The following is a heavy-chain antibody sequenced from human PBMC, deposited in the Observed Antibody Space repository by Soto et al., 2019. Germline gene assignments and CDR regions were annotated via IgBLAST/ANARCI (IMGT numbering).Heavy chain of an antibody. D-gene: IGHD1-7*01. CDR1: GFTFSSYA. V-gene: IGHV3-30-3*01. CDR3: ARDGTGTTPAGWFDP. J-gene: IGHJ5*02. CDR2: ISYDGSNK. Sequence: GGSLRLSCAASGFTFSSYAMHWVRQAPGKGLEWVAVISYDGSNKYHADSVKGRFTISRDNSKNTLYLQMNSLRAEDTAVYYCARDGTGTTPAGWFDPWGQGTLVTVSS.